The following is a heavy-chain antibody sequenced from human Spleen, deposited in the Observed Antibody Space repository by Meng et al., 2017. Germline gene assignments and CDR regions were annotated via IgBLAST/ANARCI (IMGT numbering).Heavy chain of an antibody. J-gene: IGHJ4*02. CDR3: ARGQGGFDY. V-gene: IGHV1-18*01. CDR2: ISAYNGKT. D-gene: IGHD3-16*01. Sequence: VPLVQSGAGVKKPGASVTVSCKASGYTCVSYGITWVRQAPGQGLGWMGWISAYNGKTNYAQKFQGRVTMTTDTSTSTAYMELRSLRFDDTAVYYCARGQGGFDYWGQGTLVTVSS. CDR1: GYTCVSYG.